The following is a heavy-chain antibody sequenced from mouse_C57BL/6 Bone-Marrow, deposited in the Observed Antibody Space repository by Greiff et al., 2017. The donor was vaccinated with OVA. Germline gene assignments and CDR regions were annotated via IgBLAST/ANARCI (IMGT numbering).Heavy chain of an antibody. CDR3: ARQGYYDPHWYFDV. V-gene: IGHV5-12*01. J-gene: IGHJ1*03. Sequence: EVMLVESGGGLVQPGGSLKLSCAASGFTFSDYYMYWVRQTPEKRLEWVAYISNGGGSTYYPDTVKGRFTISRDNAKNTLYLQMSRLKSEDTAMYYCARQGYYDPHWYFDVWGTGTTVTVSS. CDR2: ISNGGGST. D-gene: IGHD2-4*01. CDR1: GFTFSDYY.